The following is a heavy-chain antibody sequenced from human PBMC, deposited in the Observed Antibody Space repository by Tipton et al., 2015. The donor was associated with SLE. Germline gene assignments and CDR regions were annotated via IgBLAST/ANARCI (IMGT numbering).Heavy chain of an antibody. CDR2: IRNDGTNK. Sequence: GSLRLSCAASGFTFSSYGMHWVRQAPGKGLEWVALIRNDGTNKYYADSMKGRFTISRDNSENMLYLQMNSLRAEDTAVYYCAKNPDHRGGFDYWGQGTLVTVSS. CDR1: GFTFSSYG. V-gene: IGHV3-30*02. J-gene: IGHJ4*02. CDR3: AKNPDHRGGFDY. D-gene: IGHD1-14*01.